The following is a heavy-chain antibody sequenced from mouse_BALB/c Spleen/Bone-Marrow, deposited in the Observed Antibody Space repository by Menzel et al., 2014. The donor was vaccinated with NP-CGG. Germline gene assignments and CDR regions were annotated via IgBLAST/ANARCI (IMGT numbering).Heavy chain of an antibody. Sequence: EVQRVESGGGLVQPGGSLRLSCATSGFTFSDFYMEWVRRPPGKRLEWIAASRNKAKHYTTEYSASVKGRFIVSRDTSQSILYLQMNGLRAEDTAIYYGARGVGCCNYFVYWGQGTLVTVSA. D-gene: IGHD2-1*01. CDR1: GFTFSDFY. V-gene: IGHV7-1*02. CDR2: SRNKAKHYTT. J-gene: IGHJ3*01. CDR3: ARGVGCCNYFVY.